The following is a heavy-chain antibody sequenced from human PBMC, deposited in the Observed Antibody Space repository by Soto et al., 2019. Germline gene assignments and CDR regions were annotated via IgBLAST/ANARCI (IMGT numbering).Heavy chain of an antibody. CDR3: ARNRDPFDY. CDR2: IYYSGST. Sequence: SETLSLTCTFSGFSIRSGGYYWSWIRQHPGKGLEWIGYIYYSGSTYYNPSLKSRVTISVDTSKNQFSLKLSSVTAADTAVYYCARNRDPFDYWGQGTLVTVSS. CDR1: GFSIRSGGYY. V-gene: IGHV4-31*03. J-gene: IGHJ4*02.